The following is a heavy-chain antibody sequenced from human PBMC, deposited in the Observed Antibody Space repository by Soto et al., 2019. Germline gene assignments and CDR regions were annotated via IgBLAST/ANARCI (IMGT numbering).Heavy chain of an antibody. V-gene: IGHV1-69*13. Sequence: SVKVSCKASGGTFSSYAISWVRQAPGQGLEWMGGIIPIFGTANYAQKFQGRVTITADESTSTAYMELSSLRSEDTAVYYCASTDRHDFWSGYLSYYFDYWGQGTLVTVSS. CDR3: ASTDRHDFWSGYLSYYFDY. CDR2: IIPIFGTA. J-gene: IGHJ4*02. CDR1: GGTFSSYA. D-gene: IGHD3-3*01.